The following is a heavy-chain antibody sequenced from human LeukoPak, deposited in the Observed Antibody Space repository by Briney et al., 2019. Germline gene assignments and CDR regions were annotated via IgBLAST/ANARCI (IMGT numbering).Heavy chain of an antibody. CDR3: ARGVVATIRYNWFDP. J-gene: IGHJ5*02. CDR1: GYTFTGYY. CDR2: INPNSGGT. D-gene: IGHD5-12*01. Sequence: APVKVSCKASGYTFTGYYMHWVRQAPGQGLEWMGRINPNSGGTNYAQKFQGRVTMTRDTSISTAYMELSRLRSDDTAVYYCARGVVATIRYNWFDPWGQGTLVTVSS. V-gene: IGHV1-2*06.